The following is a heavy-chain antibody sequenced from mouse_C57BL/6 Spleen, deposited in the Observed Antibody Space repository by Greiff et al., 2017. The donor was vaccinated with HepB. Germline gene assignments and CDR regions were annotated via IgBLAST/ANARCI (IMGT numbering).Heavy chain of an antibody. CDR3: ARYAYYYGSSYVDY. J-gene: IGHJ2*01. CDR2: IYPGSGST. D-gene: IGHD1-1*01. Sequence: VQLQQPGAELVKPGASVKMSCKASGYTFTSYWITWVKQRPGQGLEWIGDIYPGSGSTNYNEKFKSKATLTVDTSSSTAYMQLSSLTYEDSAVYYCARYAYYYGSSYVDYWGQGTTLTVSS. V-gene: IGHV1-55*01. CDR1: GYTFTSYW.